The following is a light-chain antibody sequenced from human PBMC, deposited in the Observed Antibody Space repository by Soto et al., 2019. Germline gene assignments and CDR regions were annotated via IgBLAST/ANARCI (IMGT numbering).Light chain of an antibody. V-gene: IGLV1-40*01. CDR1: SSNFGAGYD. Sequence: QSVLTQPPSVSGAPGQRVTISSTGSSSNFGAGYDVHWYQQLPGTAPKLLILGNSNRPSGVPDRFSGSKSGTSASLAITGLQAEDEADYYCQSYDSSLSGYVFGTGTKVTVL. J-gene: IGLJ1*01. CDR2: GNS. CDR3: QSYDSSLSGYV.